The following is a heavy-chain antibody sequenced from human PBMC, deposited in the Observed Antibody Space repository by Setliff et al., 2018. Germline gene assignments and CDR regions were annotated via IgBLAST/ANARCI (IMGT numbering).Heavy chain of an antibody. D-gene: IGHD1-1*01. Sequence: GGSLRLSCAASGFTFGSYAMHWVRQAPGKGLEWVAVISHDGINKYYADSVKGRFTISRDNSINTLYLQMNSLRTEDTAVYYCARGRKYRAVYFFDYWGQGALVTVSS. CDR1: GFTFGSYA. CDR3: ARGRKYRAVYFFDY. J-gene: IGHJ4*02. V-gene: IGHV3-30*01. CDR2: ISHDGINK.